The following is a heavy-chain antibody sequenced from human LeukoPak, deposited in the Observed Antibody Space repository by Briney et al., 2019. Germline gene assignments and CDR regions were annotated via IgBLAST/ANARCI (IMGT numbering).Heavy chain of an antibody. V-gene: IGHV3-23*01. CDR1: GFTFSSYA. J-gene: IGHJ4*02. CDR2: MNGNGDKV. CDR3: AKRDYYDSDHYYPLFDY. D-gene: IGHD3-22*01. Sequence: PGGSLRLSCAASGFTFSSYAMAWVRQAPGEGLQWVSGMNGNGDKVYYADSVKGRFTISRDNSKNTLYLQMNSLRGEDTAVYYCAKRDYYDSDHYYPLFDYWGQGTLVTVSS.